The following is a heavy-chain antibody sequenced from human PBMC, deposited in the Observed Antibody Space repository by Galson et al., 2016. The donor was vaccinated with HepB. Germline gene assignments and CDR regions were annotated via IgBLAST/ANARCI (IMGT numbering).Heavy chain of an antibody. CDR1: GYTFTDYG. V-gene: IGHV1-18*01. D-gene: IGHD3-10*01. Sequence: SVKVSCKASGYTFTDYGISWVRQAPGQGLEWMGWISTYKGDTHYGQKVQARVTMTTDTSTSTAYMELRSLTSDDTAVYYCARGYYGSGSYYYFFYGMDVWGQGTTVTVS. CDR3: ARGYYGSGSYYYFFYGMDV. J-gene: IGHJ6*02. CDR2: ISTYKGDT.